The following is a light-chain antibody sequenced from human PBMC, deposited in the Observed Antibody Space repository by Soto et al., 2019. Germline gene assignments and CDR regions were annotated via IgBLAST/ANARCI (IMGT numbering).Light chain of an antibody. J-gene: IGKJ4*01. CDR1: HDIRDD. V-gene: IGKV1-17*01. CDR3: QKYNSAPLT. CDR2: AAS. Sequence: IEMTQSPSSLSASVRGSVTSTCRASHDIRDDLGWYQQKPGKAPKLLIYAASSLLRGVPSRFSGSGSWTDFTPTISSLQPEDVATYYCQKYNSAPLTFGGGTKVAIK.